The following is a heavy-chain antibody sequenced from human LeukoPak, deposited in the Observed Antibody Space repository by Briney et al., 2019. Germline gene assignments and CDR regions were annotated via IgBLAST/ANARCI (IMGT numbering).Heavy chain of an antibody. CDR3: ARDQYCSSTSCYGIDY. CDR2: ISSSGSTI. Sequence: PGGSLRLSRAASGFTFSSYEMNWVRQAPGKGLEWVSYISSSGSTIYYADSVKGRFTISRDNAKNSLYLQMNSLRAEDTAVYYCARDQYCSSTSCYGIDYWGQGTLVTVSS. J-gene: IGHJ4*02. CDR1: GFTFSSYE. V-gene: IGHV3-48*03. D-gene: IGHD2-2*01.